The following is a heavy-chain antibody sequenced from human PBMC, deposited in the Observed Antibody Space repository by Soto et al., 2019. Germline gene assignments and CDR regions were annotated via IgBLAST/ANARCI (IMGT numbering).Heavy chain of an antibody. CDR1: GYTFTAYP. CDR3: ARKDYYGAGIYYFDH. Sequence: ASVKVSCKASGYTFTAYPMHWVRQAPGQRLEWMGWINVANGDTGYSQKFQGRVTVTRDTSASTVYMEVSSLTSEDTALYYCARKDYYGAGIYYFDHWGQGTLVTVSS. D-gene: IGHD3-10*01. V-gene: IGHV1-3*01. CDR2: INVANGDT. J-gene: IGHJ4*02.